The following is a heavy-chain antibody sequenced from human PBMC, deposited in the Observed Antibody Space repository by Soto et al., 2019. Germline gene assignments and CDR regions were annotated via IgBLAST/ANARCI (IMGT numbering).Heavy chain of an antibody. D-gene: IGHD3-9*01. Sequence: SETLSLTCTVSGGSISSGGDYWSWIRQHPGKGLEWIGYIYYSGSTYYNPSLKSRVTISVDTSKNQFSLKLSSVTAADTAVYYCARDLSYYDILTGYYRGWFDPWGQGTLVTVSS. CDR3: ARDLSYYDILTGYYRGWFDP. CDR1: GGSISSGGDY. CDR2: IYYSGST. J-gene: IGHJ5*02. V-gene: IGHV4-31*03.